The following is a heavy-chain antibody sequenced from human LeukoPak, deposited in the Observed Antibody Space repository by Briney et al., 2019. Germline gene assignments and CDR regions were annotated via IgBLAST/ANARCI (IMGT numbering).Heavy chain of an antibody. CDR1: GFTFSSYG. J-gene: IGHJ4*02. D-gene: IGHD6-13*01. Sequence: GGSLRLSCAASGFTFSSYGMHWVRQAPGKGLEWVAVISYDGSNKYYADSVKGRFTISRDNSKNTLYLQMNSLRAEDTAVYYCAKGTMRSSSRRDYLDYWGQGTLVTVSS. V-gene: IGHV3-30*18. CDR3: AKGTMRSSSRRDYLDY. CDR2: ISYDGSNK.